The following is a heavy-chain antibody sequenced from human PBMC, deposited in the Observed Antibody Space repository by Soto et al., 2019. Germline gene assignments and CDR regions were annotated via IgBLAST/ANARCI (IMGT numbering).Heavy chain of an antibody. V-gene: IGHV3-30*18. CDR3: AKAARIVHDLFAY. Sequence: GGSLRLSCTASGFTFSSYGMHWVRQAPGKGLEWVAVISYDGSNKYYADSVKGRFTISRDNSKNTLYLQMNSLRAEDTAVYYCAKAARIVHDLFAYWGQGTLVSVSS. CDR1: GFTFSSYG. D-gene: IGHD2-8*01. J-gene: IGHJ4*02. CDR2: ISYDGSNK.